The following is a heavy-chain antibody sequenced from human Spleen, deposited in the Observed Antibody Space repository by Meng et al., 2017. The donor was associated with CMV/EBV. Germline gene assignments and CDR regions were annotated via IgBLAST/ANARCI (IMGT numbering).Heavy chain of an antibody. Sequence: QVQLVQSGAEVKKPGASVKVSCKASGYIFSTYAIHWVRQAPGQGIGWKGWINISKGDTKKSQKFQSRLTVITEATASTVYKQMGSLGTEDPAVEYCAREYDNLTRGWFGSWGPGPLVTVSS. D-gene: IGHD3-9*01. CDR2: INISKGDT. V-gene: IGHV1-3*04. CDR1: GYIFSTYA. J-gene: IGHJ5*01. CDR3: AREYDNLTRGWFGS.